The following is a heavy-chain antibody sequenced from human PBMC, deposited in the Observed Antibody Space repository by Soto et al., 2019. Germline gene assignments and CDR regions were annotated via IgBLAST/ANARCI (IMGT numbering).Heavy chain of an antibody. D-gene: IGHD3-3*01. Sequence: QITLNESGPTVVRPTETLTLTCRFSGFSLTTSGVGVGWIRQSPGKAPEWLALIYWDDDKRYSASLKSRLTLTKHTSKNQVVLTVSDLDPTDTATYYCAHRVLRTVFGLVTTTAIYFYFWGQGTPVAVSS. CDR2: IYWDDDK. CDR1: GFSLTTSGVG. CDR3: AHRVLRTVFGLVTTTAIYFYF. V-gene: IGHV2-5*02. J-gene: IGHJ4*02.